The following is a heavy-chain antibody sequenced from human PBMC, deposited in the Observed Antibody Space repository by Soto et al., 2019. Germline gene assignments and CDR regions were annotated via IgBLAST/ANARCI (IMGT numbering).Heavy chain of an antibody. CDR1: GGTFNNDP. CDR2: SIPIFGTA. CDR3: ARGRGYSGDDHYYYFDMDV. D-gene: IGHD5-12*01. J-gene: IGHJ6*02. Sequence: SVKVSCKASGGTFNNDPITWVRQAPGEGLEWMGGSIPIFGTANYAQKFQGRVTISVDESTSTAYMELSSLRSEDTAVYYCARGRGYSGDDHYYYFDMDVWGQGTTVTVSS. V-gene: IGHV1-69*13.